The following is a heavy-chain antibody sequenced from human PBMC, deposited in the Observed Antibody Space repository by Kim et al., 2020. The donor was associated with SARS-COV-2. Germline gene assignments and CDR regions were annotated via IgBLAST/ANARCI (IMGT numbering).Heavy chain of an antibody. Sequence: GSLRLSCAASGFTFSDYYMSWIRQAPGKGLEWVSYIGSSGSTIYYADSVKGRFTISRDNAKNSLYLQMNSLRAEDTAVYYCARSRYYGSGSYFYYYYGMDVWGQGTTVTVSS. J-gene: IGHJ6*02. V-gene: IGHV3-11*01. CDR2: IGSSGSTI. CDR1: GFTFSDYY. CDR3: ARSRYYGSGSYFYYYYGMDV. D-gene: IGHD3-10*01.